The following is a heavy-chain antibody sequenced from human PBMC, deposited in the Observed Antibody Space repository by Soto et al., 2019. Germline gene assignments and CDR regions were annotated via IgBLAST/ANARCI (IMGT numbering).Heavy chain of an antibody. V-gene: IGHV1-46*01. CDR2: INPSGGST. CDR1: GYTFTSYY. CDR3: ARDHVEQQLVHYGMDV. J-gene: IGHJ6*02. D-gene: IGHD6-13*01. Sequence: ASVKVSCKASGYTFTSYYMHWLRQAPGQGLEWMGIINPSGGSTSYAQKFQGRVTMTRDTSTSTVYMELSSLRSEDTAVYYCARDHVEQQLVHYGMDVWGQGTTVTVSS.